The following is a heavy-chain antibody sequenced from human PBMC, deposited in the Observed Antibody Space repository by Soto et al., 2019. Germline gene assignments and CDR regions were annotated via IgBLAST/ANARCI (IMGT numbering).Heavy chain of an antibody. CDR1: GFTFSSFE. CDR2: IGRSGETI. D-gene: IGHD4-17*01. V-gene: IGHV3-48*03. J-gene: IGHJ6*02. CDR3: ARERPTVTTAYYYYYGMDV. Sequence: GSLRLSCVGSGFTFSSFEMNWVRQTPGKGLEWLSYIGRSGETIYYADSVKGRFTISRDNSKNTLYLQMNSLRAEDTAVYYCARERPTVTTAYYYYYGMDVWGQGTTVTVSS.